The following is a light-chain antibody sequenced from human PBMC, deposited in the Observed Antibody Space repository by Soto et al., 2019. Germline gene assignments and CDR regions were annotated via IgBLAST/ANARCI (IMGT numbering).Light chain of an antibody. CDR2: AAS. Sequence: AIRMTQSPSSFSASTGDRVTITCRASQGISSYLAWYQQKPGKAPKLLIYAASTLQSGVPSRFSCSGSGTDFTLTISCLQSEDFATHYCQQYYSYPLTFGGGTKVEIK. J-gene: IGKJ4*01. CDR3: QQYYSYPLT. V-gene: IGKV1-8*01. CDR1: QGISSY.